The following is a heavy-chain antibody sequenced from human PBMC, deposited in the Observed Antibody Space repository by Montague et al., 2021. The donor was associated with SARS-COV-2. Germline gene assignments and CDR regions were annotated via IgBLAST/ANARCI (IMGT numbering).Heavy chain of an antibody. CDR3: ARGRIDVNMIVVVVAGASFYMDV. J-gene: IGHJ6*03. V-gene: IGHV4-34*01. CDR1: GGSFSGNH. CDR2: INTSGST. Sequence: TLSLTCAVYGGSFSGNHWTWIRQSPGKGLEWIGEINTSGSTNYNPSLKSRITISGDTSKNQFSLKLTSVTAADTAVYYCARGRIDVNMIVVVVAGASFYMDVWGKGTTLTVSS. D-gene: IGHD3-22*01.